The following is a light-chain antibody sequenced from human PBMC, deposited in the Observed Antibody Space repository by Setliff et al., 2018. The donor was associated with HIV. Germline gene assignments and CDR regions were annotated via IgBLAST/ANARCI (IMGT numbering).Light chain of an antibody. V-gene: IGLV2-11*01. J-gene: IGLJ1*01. CDR3: CSNAARPTFYV. CDR2: DVN. CDR1: TSDFGAYDF. Sequence: QSVLTQPRSVSGSPGQSVSISCTGTTSDFGAYDFVSWYQQHPDKAPKLIIYDVNKRPSGVPDRFSGSKSGNTASLTISGLQTDDEADYFCCSNAARPTFYVFGTGTKVTVL.